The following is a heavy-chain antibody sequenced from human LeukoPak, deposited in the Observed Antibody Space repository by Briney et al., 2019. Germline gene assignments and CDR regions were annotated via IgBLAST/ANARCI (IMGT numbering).Heavy chain of an antibody. CDR1: GGSISSYY. CDR2: IYYSGST. Sequence: SETLSLTCTVSGGSISSYYWNWIRQPPGKGLEWFGYIYYSGSTNYNPSLESRVTISVDTSKSQCSLNLSSVTSADTAVYYCARGGGSSSLNKFDYWGQGTLVTVSS. V-gene: IGHV4-59*01. CDR3: ARGGGSSSLNKFDY. J-gene: IGHJ4*02. D-gene: IGHD6-6*01.